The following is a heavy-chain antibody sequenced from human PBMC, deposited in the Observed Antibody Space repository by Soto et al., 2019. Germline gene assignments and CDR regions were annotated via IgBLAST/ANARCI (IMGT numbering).Heavy chain of an antibody. Sequence: QLQLQQSGPGLVKPSETLSLTCTVSGASIINSSYYWAWIRQPPEKGLEWIGAIYFSGSTYYNPSLKGRLAISVDTSRNQLSLKVTSVTAADTAFYYCTRVLSASFIDYCGQGTLVTVSS. CDR3: TRVLSASFIDY. D-gene: IGHD1-26*01. V-gene: IGHV4-39*01. CDR1: GASIINSSYY. J-gene: IGHJ4*02. CDR2: IYFSGST.